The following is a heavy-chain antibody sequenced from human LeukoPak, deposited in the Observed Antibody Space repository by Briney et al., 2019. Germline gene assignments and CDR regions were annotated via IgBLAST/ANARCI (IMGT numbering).Heavy chain of an antibody. V-gene: IGHV4-38-2*01. CDR3: ARWGEWELPLAHMAV. CDR2: IYHSGST. D-gene: IGHD1-26*01. CDR1: GYSISSGYY. Sequence: RPSETLSLTCAVSGYSISSGYYWGWIRQPPGKGLEWIGSIYHSGSTYYNPSLKSRVTRSVDTSKNQFSLKLSSVTAADMAVYYCARWGEWELPLAHMAVWGKDTTVTVSS. J-gene: IGHJ6*03.